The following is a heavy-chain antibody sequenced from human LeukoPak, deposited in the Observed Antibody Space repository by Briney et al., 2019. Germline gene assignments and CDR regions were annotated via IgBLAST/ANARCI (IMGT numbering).Heavy chain of an antibody. J-gene: IGHJ4*02. D-gene: IGHD3-10*01. Sequence: GGSLRLSCAASGVTFSSYAMSWVRQAPGKGLEWVSSISSSSSYIYYADSVQGRFTISRDTAKTSLYLQLNSLRAEDTAVYYCASAWSSGFWGQGTLVTVSS. CDR1: GVTFSSYA. CDR3: ASAWSSGF. CDR2: ISSSSSYI. V-gene: IGHV3-21*01.